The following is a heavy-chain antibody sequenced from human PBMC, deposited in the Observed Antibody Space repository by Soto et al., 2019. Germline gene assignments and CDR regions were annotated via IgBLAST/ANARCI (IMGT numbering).Heavy chain of an antibody. D-gene: IGHD3-10*01. CDR1: GGTFSSYA. CDR3: ARHMRESPLLWGDPNDY. Sequence: QVQLVQSGAEVKKPGSSVKVSCKASGGTFSSYAISWVRQAPGQGLEWMGGIIPIFGTANYAQKFQGRVTITADESTSTAYMELSSLRSDDTAVYYCARHMRESPLLWGDPNDYWGQGTLVTVSS. CDR2: IIPIFGTA. J-gene: IGHJ4*02. V-gene: IGHV1-69*12.